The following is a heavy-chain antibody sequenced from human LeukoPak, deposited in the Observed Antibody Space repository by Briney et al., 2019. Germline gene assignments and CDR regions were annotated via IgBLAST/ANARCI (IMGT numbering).Heavy chain of an antibody. CDR2: ISYDGSNK. D-gene: IGHD3-22*01. V-gene: IGHV3-30*03. CDR3: AIYYDSSCYETTNAFDI. Sequence: GGSLRLSCAASGFTFSSYGMHWVRQAPGKGLEWVAVISYDGSNKYYADSVKGRFTISRDNSKNTLYLQMNSLRAEDTAVYYCAIYYDSSCYETTNAFDIWGQGTMVTVSS. CDR1: GFTFSSYG. J-gene: IGHJ3*02.